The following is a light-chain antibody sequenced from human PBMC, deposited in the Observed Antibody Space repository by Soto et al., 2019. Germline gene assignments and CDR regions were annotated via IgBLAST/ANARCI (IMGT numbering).Light chain of an antibody. CDR2: DVS. V-gene: IGLV2-14*01. CDR3: RLYTSSSTLVV. J-gene: IGLJ2*01. Sequence: QSVLTQPASVSGSPGQSITISCTGTSSDVGGYNYVSWYQQHPCKAPKLMMYDVSNRPSGVSNRFSGSKSGNTASLTISGLEAEDEGDYSCRLYTSSSTLVVFGGGTQLTVL. CDR1: SSDVGGYNY.